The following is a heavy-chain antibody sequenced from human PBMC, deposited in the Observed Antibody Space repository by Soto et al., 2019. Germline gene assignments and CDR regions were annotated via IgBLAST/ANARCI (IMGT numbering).Heavy chain of an antibody. CDR3: ARNSSPGGMDV. CDR2: ISSGDDT. V-gene: IGHV3-53*01. J-gene: IGHJ6*02. Sequence: EVQLVVSGGGLIQPGGSLRLSCAASGCIVSSTYMSWVRQAPGKGLEWVSVISSGDDTYYADSMKGRFTISRDNSKNEVYLQMDNLRAEDTAVYYCARNSSPGGMDVWGQGTTVTVSS. D-gene: IGHD6-13*01. CDR1: GCIVSSTY.